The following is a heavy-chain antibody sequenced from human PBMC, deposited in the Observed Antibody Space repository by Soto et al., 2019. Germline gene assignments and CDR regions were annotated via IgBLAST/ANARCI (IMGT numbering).Heavy chain of an antibody. Sequence: DVQLVESGGVVVQPGGSLRLSCAASGFTFDDYTMHWVRQAPGKGLEWVSLISWDGGSTYYADSVKGRFTISRDNSKNSLYLQMNSLRTEDTALYYCAKGGYCSGGSCYPVVGYYGMDVWGQGTTVTVSS. D-gene: IGHD2-15*01. J-gene: IGHJ6*02. CDR3: AKGGYCSGGSCYPVVGYYGMDV. V-gene: IGHV3-43*01. CDR1: GFTFDDYT. CDR2: ISWDGGST.